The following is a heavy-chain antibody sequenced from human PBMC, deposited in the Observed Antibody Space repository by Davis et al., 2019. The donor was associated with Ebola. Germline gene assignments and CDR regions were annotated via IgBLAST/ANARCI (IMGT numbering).Heavy chain of an antibody. V-gene: IGHV3-73*01. CDR2: IRSKANSYAT. CDR1: GFTFSGSA. Sequence: GESLKISCAASGFTFSGSAMHWVRQASGKGLEWVGRIRSKANSYATAYAASVKGRFTISRDDSKNTAYLQMNSLKTEDTAVYYCIRLSVAALYSWGQGTLVTVSS. D-gene: IGHD6-19*01. J-gene: IGHJ4*02. CDR3: IRLSVAALYS.